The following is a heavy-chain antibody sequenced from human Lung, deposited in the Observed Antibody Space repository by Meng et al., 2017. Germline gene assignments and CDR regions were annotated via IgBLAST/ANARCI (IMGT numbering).Heavy chain of an antibody. CDR3: ARDEDISAAGKLFGDY. V-gene: IGHV1-2*06. J-gene: IGHJ4*02. D-gene: IGHD6-13*01. Sequence: QGQVVQSWGEVKKPGASVKVSCKASGYTFPDYWLHWVRRAPGQGLEWMGRINPKSGDTHYAQRFQGRVTMTGDTSISTAYMELSGLRSDDTAMYYCARDEDISAAGKLFGDYWGQGTLVTVSS. CDR1: GYTFPDYW. CDR2: INPKSGDT.